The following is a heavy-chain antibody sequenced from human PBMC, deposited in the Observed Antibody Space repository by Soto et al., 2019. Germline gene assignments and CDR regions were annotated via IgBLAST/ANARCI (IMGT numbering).Heavy chain of an antibody. J-gene: IGHJ4*02. Sequence: RASVKVSCKASGYTFTTYAIHWVRQAPGQSLEWMGWINTDNGNTRFSHAFEGRVIITRDTSASAAFMELSSLTSEDTAVYYCARGYFDTSNFFDSWGQGTLVTVSS. CDR2: INTDNGNT. D-gene: IGHD3-9*01. CDR3: ARGYFDTSNFFDS. V-gene: IGHV1-3*04. CDR1: GYTFTTYA.